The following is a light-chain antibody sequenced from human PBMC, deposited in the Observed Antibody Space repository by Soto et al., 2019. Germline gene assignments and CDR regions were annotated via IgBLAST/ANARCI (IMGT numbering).Light chain of an antibody. V-gene: IGKV3-15*01. J-gene: IGKJ5*01. CDR1: QSVASN. CDR3: QHYNNWPIT. CDR2: GTS. Sequence: EILMTQSPASLCVSPGASVTLSRRASQSVASNLAWYQQKPGQAPRLLIYGTSTRATGVPARFSGSGSGTDFTLTISSLQAADFAVYHCQHYNNWPITFGQGTDWIL.